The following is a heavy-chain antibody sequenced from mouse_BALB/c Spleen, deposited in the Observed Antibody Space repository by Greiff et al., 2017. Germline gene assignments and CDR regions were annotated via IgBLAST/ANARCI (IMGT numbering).Heavy chain of an antibody. CDR1: GFTFSDYY. J-gene: IGHJ2*01. D-gene: IGHD1-1*01. V-gene: IGHV5-4*02. CDR2: ISDGGSYT. CDR3: ARGGSSYSYYFDY. Sequence: DVHLVESGGGLVKPGGSLKLSCAASGFTFSDYYMYWVRQTPEKRLEWVATISDGGSYTYYPDSVKGRFTISRDNAKNNLYLQMSSLKSEDTAMYYCARGGSSYSYYFDYWGQGTTLTVSS.